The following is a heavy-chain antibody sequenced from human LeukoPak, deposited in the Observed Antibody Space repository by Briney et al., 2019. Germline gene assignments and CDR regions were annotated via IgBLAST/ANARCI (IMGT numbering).Heavy chain of an antibody. D-gene: IGHD3-10*01. CDR3: ARTPKRFGELYQSADY. V-gene: IGHV1-18*01. CDR2: ISAYNGNA. CDR1: GYTFTNHG. Sequence: ASVKVSCKASGYTFTNHGITWVRQAPGQGLEWMGWISAYNGNADYAQSFQGRVTMITDTSTSTAYMELRSLRSDDTGVYYCARTPKRFGELYQSADYWGQGTLVTVSS. J-gene: IGHJ4*02.